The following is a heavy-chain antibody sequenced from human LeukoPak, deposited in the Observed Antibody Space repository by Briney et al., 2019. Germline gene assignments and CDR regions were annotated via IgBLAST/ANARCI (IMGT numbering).Heavy chain of an antibody. V-gene: IGHV1-58*02. D-gene: IGHD3-22*01. J-gene: IGHJ5*02. CDR3: AADRADSSGYYYGPERFDP. Sequence: SVKVSCKASGFTFTSSAMQLVRQARGQRLEWIGWIVVGSGNTNYAQKFQERVTITRDMSTSTAYMELSSLRSEDTAVYYCAADRADSSGYYYGPERFDPWGQGTLVTVSS. CDR2: IVVGSGNT. CDR1: GFTFTSSA.